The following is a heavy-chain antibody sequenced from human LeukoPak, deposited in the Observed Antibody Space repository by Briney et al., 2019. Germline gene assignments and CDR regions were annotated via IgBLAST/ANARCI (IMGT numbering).Heavy chain of an antibody. D-gene: IGHD1-14*01. Sequence: GGSLRLSCAASGFTFSNYWMTWVRQAPGKGLELVANINQDGSEKYYVDSVKGRFTISRDNSKNTLYLQMNSLRAEDTAVYYCARNQRRLDYWGQGTLVPVSS. CDR2: INQDGSEK. J-gene: IGHJ4*02. V-gene: IGHV3-7*01. CDR3: ARNQRRLDY. CDR1: GFTFSNYW.